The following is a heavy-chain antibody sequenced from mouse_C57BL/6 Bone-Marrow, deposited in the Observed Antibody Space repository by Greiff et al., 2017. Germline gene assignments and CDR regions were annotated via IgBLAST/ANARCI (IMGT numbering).Heavy chain of an antibody. J-gene: IGHJ4*01. CDR1: GYTFTSYW. Sequence: VQLQQPGAELVKPGASVKMSCKASGYTFTSYWITWVKQRPGQGLEWIGDIYPGSGSTNYNEKFKGKAPLTVDTSSSTAYMQLSSLTSEDSAVYYCARRGYHIYAMDYWGQGTSVTVSS. V-gene: IGHV1-55*01. CDR2: IYPGSGST. CDR3: ARRGYHIYAMDY. D-gene: IGHD3-1*01.